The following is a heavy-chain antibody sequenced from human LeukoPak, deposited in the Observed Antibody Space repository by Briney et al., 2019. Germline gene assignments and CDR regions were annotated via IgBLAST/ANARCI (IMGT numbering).Heavy chain of an antibody. CDR2: ISWNSGII. J-gene: IGHJ5*01. D-gene: IGHD2-15*01. CDR1: GFTFDDYA. V-gene: IGHV3-9*01. Sequence: GGSLTLSCAASGFTFDDYAMHWVRQGPGKGLEWVSSISWNSGIIGHTDSVRGRFTISRDNAKNSLYLQMNSLTPEDTAFYYCAKGGGRASKDWLDYWGHGTLVTVSS. CDR3: AKGGGRASKDWLDY.